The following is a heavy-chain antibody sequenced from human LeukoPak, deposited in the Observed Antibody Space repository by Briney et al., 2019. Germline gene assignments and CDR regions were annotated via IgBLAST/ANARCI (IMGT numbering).Heavy chain of an antibody. CDR3: ARRIAAAGTGYYFDY. J-gene: IGHJ4*02. CDR1: GGSFSGYY. CDR2: IYNSGST. V-gene: IGHV4-34*01. Sequence: SETLSLTCAVYGGSFSGYYWSWIRQPPGKGLEWIGGIYNSGSTYNNPSLKSRVTISVDTSKTQFSLKLSSVTAADTAVYYCARRIAAAGTGYYFDYWGQGTLVTVSS. D-gene: IGHD6-13*01.